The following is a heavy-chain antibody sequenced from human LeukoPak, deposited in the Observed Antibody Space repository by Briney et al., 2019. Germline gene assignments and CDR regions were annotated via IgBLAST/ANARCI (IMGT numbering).Heavy chain of an antibody. V-gene: IGHV3-7*01. Sequence: GGSLKLSCAASGFTLSDFWMSWVRQAPGKGLEWVANIDQDGSDKNYVGSVKGRFTISRDDAKNSLFLQMNSLRAEDTAVYYCARESTEDRPGSWGQGTLVTVSS. CDR2: IDQDGSDK. CDR3: ARESTEDRPGS. J-gene: IGHJ5*02. CDR1: GFTLSDFW. D-gene: IGHD5/OR15-5a*01.